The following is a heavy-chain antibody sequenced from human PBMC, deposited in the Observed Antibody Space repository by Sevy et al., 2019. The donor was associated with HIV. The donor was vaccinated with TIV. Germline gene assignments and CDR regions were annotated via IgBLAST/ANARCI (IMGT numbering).Heavy chain of an antibody. CDR1: GFTFSSAW. Sequence: GGSLRLSCTASGFTFSSAWMSWVRQAPGKGLEWVGRIKSELDGGAIDYDAPVKGRFSISREDSKNTVYLQMNSLKTEDTAVYYCITDPAYRGYDEEVINYYFYGMDVWGQGTTVTVSS. CDR2: IKSELDGGAI. D-gene: IGHD5-12*01. J-gene: IGHJ6*02. V-gene: IGHV3-15*01. CDR3: ITDPAYRGYDEEVINYYFYGMDV.